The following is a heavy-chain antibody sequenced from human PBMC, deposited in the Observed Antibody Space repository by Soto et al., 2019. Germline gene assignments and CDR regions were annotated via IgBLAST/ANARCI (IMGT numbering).Heavy chain of an antibody. CDR1: GGSISSGDYY. Sequence: QVQLQESGPGLVKPSQTLSLTCTVSGGSISSGDYYWSWIRQPPGKGLEWIGYIYYSGSTYYNPSLKSRVTISVDTSKNQFSLKLSSVTAADTAVYYCARARVVTAIPNWFDPWGQGTLVTVSS. V-gene: IGHV4-30-4*01. CDR2: IYYSGST. D-gene: IGHD2-21*02. CDR3: ARARVVTAIPNWFDP. J-gene: IGHJ5*02.